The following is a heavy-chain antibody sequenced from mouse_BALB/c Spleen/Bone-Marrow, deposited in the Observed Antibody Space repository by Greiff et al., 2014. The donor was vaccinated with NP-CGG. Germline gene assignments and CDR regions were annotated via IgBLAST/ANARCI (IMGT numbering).Heavy chain of an antibody. D-gene: IGHD2-10*01. CDR3: TLAYFGQGDWFFDV. V-gene: IGHV1-5*01. J-gene: IGHJ1*01. Sequence: EVQLQQSGTVLARPGASVKMSCKASDYTFTSYRMHWLKQRPGQGLEWIGAIYPGNSDTSYNQKFKGKAELTAVTSTSTAYMDLSSLTNEDSAVYYRTLAYFGQGDWFFDVWGAGTTVTVSS. CDR2: IYPGNSDT. CDR1: DYTFTSYR.